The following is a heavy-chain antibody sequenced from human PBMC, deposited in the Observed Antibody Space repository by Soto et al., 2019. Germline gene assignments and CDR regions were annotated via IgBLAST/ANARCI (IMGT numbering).Heavy chain of an antibody. CDR2: IDPSDSYT. V-gene: IGHV5-10-1*01. CDR3: ARPSSTTVTMFSYYYYGMDV. CDR1: GYSFTSYW. Sequence: GESLKISCKGSGYSFTSYWISWVRQMPGKGLEWMGRIDPSDSYTNYSPSFQGHVTISADKSISTAYLQWSSLKASDTAMYYCARPSSTTVTMFSYYYYGMDVWGQGTTVTVSS. D-gene: IGHD4-17*01. J-gene: IGHJ6*02.